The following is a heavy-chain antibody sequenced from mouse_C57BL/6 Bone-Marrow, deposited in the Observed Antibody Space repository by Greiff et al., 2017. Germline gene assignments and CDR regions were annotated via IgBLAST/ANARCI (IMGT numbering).Heavy chain of an antibody. CDR3: ARHAPVYVSGYKFDY. CDR1: GYTFTEYT. J-gene: IGHJ2*01. V-gene: IGHV1-62-2*01. D-gene: IGHD1-1*01. CDR2: FYPGSGSM. Sequence: QVQLQQSGAELVKPGASVKLSCKASGYTFTEYTIHWVKQRSGQGLEWIGWFYPGSGSMNYNEKFKDKATLTADKSSSTVSMELSRLTSEDSAVXFCARHAPVYVSGYKFDYWGQGTTLTVSS.